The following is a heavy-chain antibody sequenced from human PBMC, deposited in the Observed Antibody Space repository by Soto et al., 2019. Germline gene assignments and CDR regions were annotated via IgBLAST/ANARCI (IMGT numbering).Heavy chain of an antibody. CDR2: INHSGST. CDR1: GGSFSGYY. CDR3: ARGVTLWFGELLLARDYYYGMDV. J-gene: IGHJ6*02. Sequence: SETLSLTCAVYGGSFSGYYWSWIRQPPGKGLEWIGEINHSGSTNYNPSLKSRVTISVDTSKNQFSLKLSSVTAADTAVYYCARGVTLWFGELLLARDYYYGMDVWGPGTTVTVSS. V-gene: IGHV4-34*01. D-gene: IGHD3-10*01.